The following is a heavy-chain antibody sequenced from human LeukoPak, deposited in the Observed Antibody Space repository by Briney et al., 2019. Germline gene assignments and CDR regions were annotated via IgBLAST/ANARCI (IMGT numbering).Heavy chain of an antibody. CDR2: IKQDGSEK. V-gene: IGHV3-7*01. CDR1: GFTFSSYW. CDR3: ARELVVVPAAILFDY. J-gene: IGHJ4*02. Sequence: GGSLRLSCAASGFTFSSYWMSWVRQAPGKGLEWVANIKQDGSEKYYVDSVKVRFTISRDNAKNSLYLQMNSLRAEDTAVYYCARELVVVPAAILFDYWGQGTLVTVSS. D-gene: IGHD2-2*01.